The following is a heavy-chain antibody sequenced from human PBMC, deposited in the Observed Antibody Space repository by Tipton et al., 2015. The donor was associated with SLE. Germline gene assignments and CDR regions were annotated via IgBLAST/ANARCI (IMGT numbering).Heavy chain of an antibody. CDR3: ARGVHSSGYYYFDY. J-gene: IGHJ4*02. D-gene: IGHD6-19*01. V-gene: IGHV1-45*01. Sequence: ADTKCAQKFQDRVTITRDRSMDTANLELSSLRSEDTAVYYCARGVHSSGYYYFDYWGQGTLVTVSS. CDR2: ADT.